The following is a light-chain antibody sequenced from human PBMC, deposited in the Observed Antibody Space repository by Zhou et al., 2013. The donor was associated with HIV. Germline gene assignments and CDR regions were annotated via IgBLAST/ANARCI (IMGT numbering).Light chain of an antibody. Sequence: QSALTQPASVSGSPGQSITISCTGSSSDVGGYNYVSWYLQHPGKAPKLMIFDVTKRPSGVSNRFSGSKSGNTASLTISGLQAEDEAAYYCSSYKSGTILEVFGGGTKLTVL. CDR1: SSDVGGYNY. CDR3: SSYKSGTILEV. CDR2: DVT. J-gene: IGLJ3*02. V-gene: IGLV2-14*03.